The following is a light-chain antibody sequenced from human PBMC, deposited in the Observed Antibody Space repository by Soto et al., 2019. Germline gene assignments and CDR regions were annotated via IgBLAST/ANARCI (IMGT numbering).Light chain of an antibody. Sequence: DIQMTQSPSILSASIGDRVTITCRASQSINSWLAWYQQKPGKAPKLLIYKASSLKSGVPSRFSGSGSGTEFTLTIDSLQPDDLATYYCQQYDGYPWTFGQGTKEEIK. J-gene: IGKJ1*01. CDR2: KAS. CDR1: QSINSW. V-gene: IGKV1-5*03. CDR3: QQYDGYPWT.